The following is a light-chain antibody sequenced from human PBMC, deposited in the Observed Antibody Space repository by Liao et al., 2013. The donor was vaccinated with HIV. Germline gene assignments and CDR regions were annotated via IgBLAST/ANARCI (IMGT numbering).Light chain of an antibody. CDR2: YDS. Sequence: SYELTQPPSVSVAPGKTARITCGGNSIGTKSVHWYQQKPGQAPVLVLYYDSDRPSGIPERFSGSNSGNTATLTISGTQAMDEADYYCQAWDSSFVVFGGGTKLTVL. J-gene: IGLJ2*01. V-gene: IGLV3-21*01. CDR1: SIGTKS. CDR3: QAWDSSFVV.